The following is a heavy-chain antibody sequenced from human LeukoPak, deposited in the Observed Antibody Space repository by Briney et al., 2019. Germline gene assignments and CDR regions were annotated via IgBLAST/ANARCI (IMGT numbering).Heavy chain of an antibody. J-gene: IGHJ3*02. Sequence: ASVKVSCKASGYTFTSYAMNWVRQAPGQGLEWMGWINTNTGNPTYAQGFTGRFVFSLGTSVSTAYLQISSLKAEDTAVYYCARGGPARWELLNAFDIWGQGTMVTVSS. CDR3: ARGGPARWELLNAFDI. CDR1: GYTFTSYA. CDR2: INTNTGNP. D-gene: IGHD1-26*01. V-gene: IGHV7-4-1*02.